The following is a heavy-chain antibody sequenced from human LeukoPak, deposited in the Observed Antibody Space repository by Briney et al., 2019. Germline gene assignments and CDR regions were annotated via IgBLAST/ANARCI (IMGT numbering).Heavy chain of an antibody. Sequence: SQTLSFTCAISGDSVSSNRAAWNWIRQSPSRGLEWLGRTYYRSKWYNDYAVSVKSRITFNADTSKNQLSLHLNSVTPEDTAVYYCARWFDYWGQGTLVTVST. V-gene: IGHV6-1*01. CDR3: ARWFDY. J-gene: IGHJ4*02. CDR2: TYYRSKWYN. CDR1: GDSVSSNRAA.